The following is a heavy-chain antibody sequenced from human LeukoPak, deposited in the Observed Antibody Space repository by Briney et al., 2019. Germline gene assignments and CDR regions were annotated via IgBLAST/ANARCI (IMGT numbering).Heavy chain of an antibody. CDR1: GYTLTELS. D-gene: IGHD3-9*01. CDR2: FDPEDGET. Sequence: EASVKVSCKVSGYTLTELSMHWVRQAPGKGLEWMGGFDPEDGETIYAQKFQGRVTMTEDTSTDTAYMELSSLRSEDTAVYYCARQADILTGYKYWGQGTLVTVSS. J-gene: IGHJ4*02. V-gene: IGHV1-24*01. CDR3: ARQADILTGYKY.